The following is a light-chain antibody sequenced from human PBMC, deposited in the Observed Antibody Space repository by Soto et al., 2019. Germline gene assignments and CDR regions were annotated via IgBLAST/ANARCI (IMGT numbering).Light chain of an antibody. V-gene: IGLV2-14*01. Sequence: QSVLTQPASVPGSPGQSITISCTGTSSDVGGYIYVSWYQQHPGKAPKLMIYEVSNRPSGVSNRFSGSKSGNTASLTISGLQAEDEADYYCSSYSRSSFYVFGPGTKVTVL. CDR1: SSDVGGYIY. CDR3: SSYSRSSFYV. CDR2: EVS. J-gene: IGLJ1*01.